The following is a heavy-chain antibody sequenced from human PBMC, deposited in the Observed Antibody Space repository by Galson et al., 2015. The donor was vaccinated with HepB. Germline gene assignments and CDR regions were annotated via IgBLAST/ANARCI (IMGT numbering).Heavy chain of an antibody. CDR2: MYISGSI. Sequence: SETLSLTCTVSGGSISGDYWSWIRQTAGKGLEWIGRMYISGSINYNSSLKSRVTMSADTSKNQVFLNLTSVTAADAAVDYCARGALFFGVDASGGGGYGLDVWGQGTTVPVSS. V-gene: IGHV4-4*07. J-gene: IGHJ6*02. D-gene: IGHD3-3*01. CDR1: GGSISGDY. CDR3: ARGALFFGVDASGGGGYGLDV.